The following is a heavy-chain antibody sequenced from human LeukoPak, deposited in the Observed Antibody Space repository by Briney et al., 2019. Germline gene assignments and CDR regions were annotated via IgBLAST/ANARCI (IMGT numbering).Heavy chain of an antibody. D-gene: IGHD3-22*01. CDR1: GFTFDDYA. Sequence: GRSLRLSCAASGFTFDDYAMHWVRQAPGKGLEWVSGISWNSGSIGYADSVKGRFTISRDNAKNSLYLQMNSLRAEDTAVYYCARSLRITMIVVVGYWGQGTLVTVSS. CDR3: ARSLRITMIVVVGY. CDR2: ISWNSGSI. V-gene: IGHV3-9*01. J-gene: IGHJ4*02.